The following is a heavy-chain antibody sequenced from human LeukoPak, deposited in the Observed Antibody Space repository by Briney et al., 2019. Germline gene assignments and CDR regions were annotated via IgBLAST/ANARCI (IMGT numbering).Heavy chain of an antibody. CDR2: INPNSGDT. CDR3: ARVRNYYDSSGYYSY. V-gene: IGHV1-2*02. Sequence: ASVKVSCKASGYTFTGYHMHWVRQAPGQGLEWMGWINPNSGDTNSAQKFQGRVTMTRDTSISTAYLELSRLRSDDTAVYYCARVRNYYDSSGYYSYWGQGTLVTVSS. D-gene: IGHD3-22*01. J-gene: IGHJ4*02. CDR1: GYTFTGYH.